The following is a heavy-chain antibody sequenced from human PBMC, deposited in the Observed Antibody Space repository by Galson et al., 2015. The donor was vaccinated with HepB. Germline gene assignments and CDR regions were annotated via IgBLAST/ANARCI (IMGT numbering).Heavy chain of an antibody. D-gene: IGHD1-26*01. CDR3: ARAVGADAPFFDY. CDR2: IYPGDSDT. J-gene: IGHJ4*02. V-gene: IGHV5-51*01. CDR1: GYSFTSYW. Sequence: GAAPEKHGESLKISCKGSGYSFTSYWIGWVRQMPGKVLEWMGIIYPGDSDTRYSPSFQGQVTISADKSISTAYLQWSSLEATDTAMYYCARAVGADAPFFDYWGQGTLVTVSS.